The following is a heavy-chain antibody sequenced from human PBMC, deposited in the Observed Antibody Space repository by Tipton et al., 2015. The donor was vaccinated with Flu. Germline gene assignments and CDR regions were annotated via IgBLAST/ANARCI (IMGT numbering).Heavy chain of an antibody. Sequence: GSLRLSCAASGFIFSGYTMSWVRQAAGKGLEWVSGITGSDTFYADSVRGRFTLFGDNSRTIVYLQMNSLRVEDTAVYYCTRGPLCSAHCGARGFYYNDEMDVWGRGTMVTVSS. CDR2: ITGSDT. CDR3: TRGPLCSAHCGARGFYYNDEMDV. CDR1: GFIFSGYT. V-gene: IGHV3-23*01. D-gene: IGHD2-15*01. J-gene: IGHJ6*02.